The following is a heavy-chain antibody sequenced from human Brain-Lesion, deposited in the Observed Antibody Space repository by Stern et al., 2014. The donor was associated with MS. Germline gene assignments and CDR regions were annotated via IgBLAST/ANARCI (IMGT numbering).Heavy chain of an antibody. CDR2: IFAVGTP. CDR1: GGPISSHSYY. Sequence: VQLVESGPGLVKPSQTLSLTCTVSGGPISSHSYYWSWIRQPAGKGLEWIGLIFAVGTPNYTPPPKSRFPISVDPSKTQLSLRLISVPASDTAVYYCARDYGDLEFDLWGQGTLVTVSS. D-gene: IGHD4-17*01. V-gene: IGHV4-61*02. CDR3: ARDYGDLEFDL. J-gene: IGHJ4*02.